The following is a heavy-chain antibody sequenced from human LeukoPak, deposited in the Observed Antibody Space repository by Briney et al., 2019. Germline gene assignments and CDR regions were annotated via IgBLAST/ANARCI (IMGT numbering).Heavy chain of an antibody. Sequence: GGSLRLSCAASGFTFNRYAMHWVRQAPGKGLEWVAVISYDGSNKNYAGSVKGRVTISRDDSKNTLHLQMNSLRAEDTAVYYCASSSRGSYFSTYFDYWGQGTLVTVSS. CDR3: ASSSRGSYFSTYFDY. D-gene: IGHD1-26*01. V-gene: IGHV3-30*04. J-gene: IGHJ4*02. CDR1: GFTFNRYA. CDR2: ISYDGSNK.